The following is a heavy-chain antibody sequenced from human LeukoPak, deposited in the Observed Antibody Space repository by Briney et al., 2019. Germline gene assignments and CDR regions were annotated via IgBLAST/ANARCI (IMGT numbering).Heavy chain of an antibody. Sequence: GRSLRLSCAASGFTFDDYSMHWVRQSPGKGLEWLSSINWNRGNIFYADSVKVRFTISRDNAKNSLYLQMNSLRAEDTALYYCTKADGGMVIGATSFDSWGQGTLVTVPS. CDR3: TKADGGMVIGATSFDS. J-gene: IGHJ4*02. D-gene: IGHD5-18*01. CDR1: GFTFDDYS. V-gene: IGHV3-9*01. CDR2: INWNRGNI.